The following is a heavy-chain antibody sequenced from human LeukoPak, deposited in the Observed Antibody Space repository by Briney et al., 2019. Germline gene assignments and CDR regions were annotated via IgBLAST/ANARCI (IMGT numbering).Heavy chain of an antibody. J-gene: IGHJ5*02. Sequence: ASVKVSCKASGYTFTSYGISWVRQAPGQGLEWMGWISAYNGNTNYAQNPQGRVTMTTDTSTSTAYMELRSLRSDDTAVYYCARDWGVRRDNWFDPWGQGTLVTVSS. D-gene: IGHD3-16*01. CDR1: GYTFTSYG. V-gene: IGHV1-18*01. CDR3: ARDWGVRRDNWFDP. CDR2: ISAYNGNT.